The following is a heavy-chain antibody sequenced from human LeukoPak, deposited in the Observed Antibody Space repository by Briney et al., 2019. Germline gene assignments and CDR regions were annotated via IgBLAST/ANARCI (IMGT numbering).Heavy chain of an antibody. J-gene: IGHJ5*02. D-gene: IGHD2-2*01. Sequence: SETLSLTCAVYGGSFSGYYWSWIRQPPGKGLEWIGEINHSGSTNYNPSLKSRVTISVDKSKNQFSLKLSSVTGADTAVYYCGRTDAHYSSTSCPNWFDPWGQGTLVTVSS. CDR1: GGSFSGYY. CDR2: INHSGST. CDR3: GRTDAHYSSTSCPNWFDP. V-gene: IGHV4-34*01.